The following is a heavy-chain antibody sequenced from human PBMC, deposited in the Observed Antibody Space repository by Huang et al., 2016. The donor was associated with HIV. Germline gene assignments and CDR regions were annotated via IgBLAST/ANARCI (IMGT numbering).Heavy chain of an antibody. Sequence: QVHLQQWGAGLLRPSETLSLTCAVYGGAFSDSYRSWIRQPPGQGLEWIGEISKSGSVKYNPSLKGRLTIALDTSKSQFYLKLISVTAADAAVYYCARSRDYYGTSPDYWGQGTLVTVSS. CDR2: ISKSGSV. V-gene: IGHV4-34*02. D-gene: IGHD3-10*01. CDR1: GGAFSDSY. CDR3: ARSRDYYGTSPDY. J-gene: IGHJ4*02.